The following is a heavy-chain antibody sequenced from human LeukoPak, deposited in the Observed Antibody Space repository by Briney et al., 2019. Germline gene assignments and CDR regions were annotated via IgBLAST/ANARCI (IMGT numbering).Heavy chain of an antibody. CDR3: AKSIRRTTVTTGFDY. V-gene: IGHV3-23*01. CDR2: ISGSGGST. D-gene: IGHD4-17*01. Sequence: PGGSLRLSCAASGFSVRNNYMSWVRQAPGKGLEWVSAISGSGGSTYYADSVKGRFTISRDNSKNTLYLQMNSLRAEDTAVYYCAKSIRRTTVTTGFDYWGQGTLVTVSS. CDR1: GFSVRNNY. J-gene: IGHJ4*02.